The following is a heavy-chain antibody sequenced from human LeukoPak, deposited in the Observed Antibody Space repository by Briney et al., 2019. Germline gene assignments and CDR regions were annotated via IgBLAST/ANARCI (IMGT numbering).Heavy chain of an antibody. D-gene: IGHD5-24*01. Sequence: GESLKISCKGSGYRFTSYWISWGRQMPGKGLEWMGRIDPSDSYTNYSPSFQGHVTISADKSISTAYLQWSSLKASDTAMYYCASKGMATIRSYYYGMDVWGQGTTVTVSS. V-gene: IGHV5-10-1*01. CDR3: ASKGMATIRSYYYGMDV. J-gene: IGHJ6*02. CDR1: GYRFTSYW. CDR2: IDPSDSYT.